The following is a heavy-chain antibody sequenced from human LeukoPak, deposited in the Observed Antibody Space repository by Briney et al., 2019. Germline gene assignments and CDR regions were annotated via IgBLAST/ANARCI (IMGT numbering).Heavy chain of an antibody. J-gene: IGHJ4*02. CDR1: GGSISSSSYY. CDR3: ARGSAYYYVY. V-gene: IGHV4-39*01. CDR2: IYYTRST. Sequence: SETLSLTCTVSGGSISSSSYYWGWIRQPPGKGLEWIGSIYYTRSTYYNPSLKSRVTISVDTSKNQFSLKLTSVTAADTAVYYCARGSAYYYVYWGQGTLVTVSS. D-gene: IGHD3-22*01.